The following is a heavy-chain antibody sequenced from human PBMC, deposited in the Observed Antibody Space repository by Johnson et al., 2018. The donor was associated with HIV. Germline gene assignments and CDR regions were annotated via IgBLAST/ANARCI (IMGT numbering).Heavy chain of an antibody. J-gene: IGHJ3*02. V-gene: IGHV3-30*04. CDR3: AKVLYSSSSDAFDI. D-gene: IGHD6-6*01. CDR1: GFTFSTYA. CDR2: ISYDGSNK. Sequence: QVQLVESGGGLVQPGRSLRLSCAASGFTFSTYAMQWVRQAPGKGLEWVAVISYDGSNKYYADSVKGRFTISRDNSKNTLYLQMNSLRAEDTAVYYCAKVLYSSSSDAFDIWGQGTMVTVSS.